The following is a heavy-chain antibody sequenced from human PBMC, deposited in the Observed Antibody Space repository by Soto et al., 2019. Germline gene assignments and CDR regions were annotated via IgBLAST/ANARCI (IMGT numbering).Heavy chain of an antibody. D-gene: IGHD6-25*01. CDR1: GFTFNNYA. Sequence: GGSLRLSCAASGFTFNNYAMTWVRQAPGKGLAWVSGISASGDSTYNADSVKGRFTISRDNSKNTLYLQMNSLRAEDTAVYYCATEIVVAADGLPTAYLRHWGQGTLVTVSS. CDR2: ISASGDST. V-gene: IGHV3-23*01. J-gene: IGHJ1*01. CDR3: ATEIVVAADGLPTAYLRH.